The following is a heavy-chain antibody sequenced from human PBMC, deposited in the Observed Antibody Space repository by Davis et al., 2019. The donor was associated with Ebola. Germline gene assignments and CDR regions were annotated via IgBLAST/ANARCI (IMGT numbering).Heavy chain of an antibody. J-gene: IGHJ4*02. CDR2: IYSGGST. CDR3: ARGGYSWGAMVYLEDFDY. D-gene: IGHD5-18*01. V-gene: IGHV3-66*01. CDR1: GFTVSSNY. Sequence: GESLKISCAASGFTVSSNYMSWVRQAPGKGLEWVSIIYSGGSTYYADSVEGRFTISRDNSKNTLYLQMNSLRAEDTAVYYCARGGYSWGAMVYLEDFDYWGQGTLVTVSS.